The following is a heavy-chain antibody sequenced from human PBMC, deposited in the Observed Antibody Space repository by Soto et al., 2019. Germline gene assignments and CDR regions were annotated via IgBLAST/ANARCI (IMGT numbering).Heavy chain of an antibody. J-gene: IGHJ4*02. CDR3: ARTPGYTDRNYFDY. CDR1: GYTVTSYY. Sequence: GASVKVSCKASGYTVTSYYMHWVRQAPGQGLEWMGIINPSGGSTTYAQKFQSRLTMTRDTSTSTVYMELSSLRSEDTAMYYCARTPGYTDRNYFDYWGQGTLVTVSS. D-gene: IGHD2-2*02. V-gene: IGHV1-46*01. CDR2: INPSGGST.